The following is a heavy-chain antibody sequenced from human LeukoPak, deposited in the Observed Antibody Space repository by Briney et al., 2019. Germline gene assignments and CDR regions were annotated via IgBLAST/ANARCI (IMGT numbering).Heavy chain of an antibody. Sequence: GESLQISCKGSGYTFTNHWIGWVLQMPGQGLEWMGIISPSDSDASYSPSFQGQVTISVDKSIYTAYLQWSSLKASDTAMYYCARRGCSATSCSPYYFDYWGQGTLVTVSS. V-gene: IGHV5-51*01. CDR1: GYTFTNHW. J-gene: IGHJ4*02. CDR3: ARRGCSATSCSPYYFDY. D-gene: IGHD2-2*01. CDR2: ISPSDSDA.